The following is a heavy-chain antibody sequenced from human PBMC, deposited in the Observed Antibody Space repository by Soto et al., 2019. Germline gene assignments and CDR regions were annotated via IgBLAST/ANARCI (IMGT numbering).Heavy chain of an antibody. V-gene: IGHV1-18*01. D-gene: IGHD1-1*01. CDR2: ISAYNGNT. J-gene: IGHJ6*02. CDR1: GYTFTSYG. Sequence: GASVKVSCKASGYTFTSYGISWVRQAPGQGLEWMGWISAYNGNTNYAQKLQGRVTMTTDTSTSTAYMELRSLRSDDTAVYYCARERYSWDYYGMDVWGQGTTVTVSS. CDR3: ARERYSWDYYGMDV.